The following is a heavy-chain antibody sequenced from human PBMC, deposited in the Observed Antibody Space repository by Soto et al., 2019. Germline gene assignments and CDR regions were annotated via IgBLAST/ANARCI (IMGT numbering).Heavy chain of an antibody. D-gene: IGHD3-10*01. J-gene: IGHJ6*02. Sequence: QVQVVQSGVEVRRPGSSVKVSCKASGDTFKNCVISWVRQAPGQGLEWMGGIIPLFGTTDFAQRLQGRLTITTDEYTTTAYMELRRLRSEDTATYYCAAELGFGKLSVVWGQGTTVIVSS. CDR1: GDTFKNCV. V-gene: IGHV1-69*01. CDR2: IIPLFGTT. CDR3: AAELGFGKLSVV.